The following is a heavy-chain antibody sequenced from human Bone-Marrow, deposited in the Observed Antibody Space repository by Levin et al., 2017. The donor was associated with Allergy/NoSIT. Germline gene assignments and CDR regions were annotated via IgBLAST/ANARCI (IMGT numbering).Heavy chain of an antibody. Sequence: SQTLSLTCAVYGDSFISSSYFWGWIRQPPGKGLEWIGQINHSGSTNYNPSLKSRVAISVDTSKNQFSLEVRSVTAADTAVYFCVRSRKFGVHIVWAYYYMDVWGRGTTVTVSS. J-gene: IGHJ6*03. CDR1: GDSFISSSYF. CDR2: INHSGST. D-gene: IGHD2-21*01. V-gene: IGHV4-34*01. CDR3: VRSRKFGVHIVWAYYYMDV.